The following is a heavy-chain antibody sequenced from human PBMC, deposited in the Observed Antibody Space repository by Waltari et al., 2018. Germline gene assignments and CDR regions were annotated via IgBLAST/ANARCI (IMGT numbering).Heavy chain of an antibody. J-gene: IGHJ3*02. CDR2: IWFDGSKK. V-gene: IGHV3-33*01. Sequence: QAQLAESGGGVVHPGGSLRLSCVASGFMFRSYGMHWVRQAPGKGLEWVALIWFDGSKKYYGDSVKGRFTISRDNSKNTLYLQMNNLRAEDTAVYYCARDGEETGIDAFDIWGLGTMVIVSS. CDR1: GFMFRSYG. D-gene: IGHD3-10*01. CDR3: ARDGEETGIDAFDI.